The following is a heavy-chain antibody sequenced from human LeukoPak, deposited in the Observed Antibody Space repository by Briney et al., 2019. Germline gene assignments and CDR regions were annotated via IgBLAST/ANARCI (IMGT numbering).Heavy chain of an antibody. Sequence: SETLSLTCAVSGYSISSGYYWGWIRQPPGKGLEWIGSIYHSGSTYYNPSLKSRVTISVDTSKNQFSLKLSSVTAADTAVYYCARASRTGLGIGSFDYWGQGTLVTVSS. D-gene: IGHD7-27*01. J-gene: IGHJ4*02. CDR3: ARASRTGLGIGSFDY. CDR2: IYHSGST. CDR1: GYSISSGYY. V-gene: IGHV4-38-2*01.